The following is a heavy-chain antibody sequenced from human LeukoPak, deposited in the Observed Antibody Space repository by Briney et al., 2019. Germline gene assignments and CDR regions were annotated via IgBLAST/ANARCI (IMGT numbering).Heavy chain of an antibody. V-gene: IGHV3-21*01. CDR1: GFTFSSYN. CDR3: ARVGVHCTSTICPPRDY. J-gene: IGHJ4*02. Sequence: GGSLRLSCAASGFTFSSYNMDWVRQAPGKGLEWVSFIYSSSRYIYLADSVKGRFTISRDNAKSSLFVQMNSLRAEDTAVYYCARVGVHCTSTICPPRDYWGQGTLVTVSS. D-gene: IGHD2-2*01. CDR2: IYSSSRYI.